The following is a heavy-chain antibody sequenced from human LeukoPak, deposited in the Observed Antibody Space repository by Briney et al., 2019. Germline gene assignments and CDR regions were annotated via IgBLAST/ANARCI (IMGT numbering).Heavy chain of an antibody. V-gene: IGHV3-43*02. CDR3: AKDKYSSSWNGMDV. CDR1: GFTFSSYS. Sequence: GGSLRLSCAASGFTFSSYSMNWVRQAPGKGLEWVSLISGDGGSTYYADSVKGRFTISRDNSKNSLYLQMNSLRTEDTALYYCAKDKYSSSWNGMDVWGQGTTVTVSS. CDR2: ISGDGGST. J-gene: IGHJ6*02. D-gene: IGHD6-13*01.